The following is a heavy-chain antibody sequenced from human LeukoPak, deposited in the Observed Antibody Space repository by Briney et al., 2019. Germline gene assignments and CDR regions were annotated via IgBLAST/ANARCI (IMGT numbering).Heavy chain of an antibody. CDR3: TRGPTLIGVAGTWPLDD. Sequence: GGSLRLSCAASGFTFSSHSMHWVRQAPGKGLEWVSSISSASAYRYYADSVKGRFTISRDNAKNSLHLQMNSLRAEVSAVYYCTRGPTLIGVAGTWPLDDWGQGTLVTVSS. CDR2: ISSASAYR. CDR1: GFTFSSHS. J-gene: IGHJ4*02. V-gene: IGHV3-21*01. D-gene: IGHD6-19*01.